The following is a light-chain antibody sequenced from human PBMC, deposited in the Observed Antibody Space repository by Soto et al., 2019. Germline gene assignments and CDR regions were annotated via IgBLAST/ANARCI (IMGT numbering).Light chain of an antibody. CDR1: QSVSSIY. V-gene: IGKV3-20*01. J-gene: IGKJ3*01. CDR2: GAS. CDR3: QQYGSSPFG. Sequence: EIVLTQSPGTLSLSPGERATLSCRASQSVSSIYLAWYQQKPGQAPRLLIYGASSRATCIPVRFSGSGSGTDFTLTISRLEPEDFAVYYCQQYGSSPFGFGPGTKVDIK.